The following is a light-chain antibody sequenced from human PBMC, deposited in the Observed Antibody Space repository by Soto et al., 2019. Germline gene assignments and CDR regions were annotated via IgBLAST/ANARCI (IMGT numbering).Light chain of an antibody. CDR2: GAS. J-gene: IGKJ1*01. CDR3: QHYGSSPRT. V-gene: IGKV3-20*01. CDR1: ESVSSNY. Sequence: EIVLTQSRGTLSLSPGGRCTLSCMAMESVSSNYLAWYQKKPGQAPRLXIYGASTXATGIPDRFRGSGSGTDLTLTISRLDPEDFAVYYCQHYGSSPRTFGQGTKVDIK.